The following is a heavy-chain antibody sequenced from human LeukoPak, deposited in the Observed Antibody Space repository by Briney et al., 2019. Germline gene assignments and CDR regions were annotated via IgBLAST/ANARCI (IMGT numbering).Heavy chain of an antibody. Sequence: ASVKVSCKASGYTFTGYYIHWVRQAPGQGLEWMGWINPHSGGTNYAQKFQGGVTMTRDTSITTAYMELSRLRSDDTAVYYCARVGAVYDYVWGSIDYWGQGTLVTVSS. V-gene: IGHV1-2*02. CDR2: INPHSGGT. J-gene: IGHJ4*02. CDR3: ARVGAVYDYVWGSIDY. D-gene: IGHD3-16*01. CDR1: GYTFTGYY.